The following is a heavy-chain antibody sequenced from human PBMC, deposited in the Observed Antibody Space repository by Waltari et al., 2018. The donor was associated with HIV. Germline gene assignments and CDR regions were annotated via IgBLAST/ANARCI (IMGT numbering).Heavy chain of an antibody. V-gene: IGHV5-51*01. CDR2: IYPGDSDT. CDR1: GYSFKTYW. Sequence: EVQLVQSGAEVTTPGESLKISCQGSGYSFKTYWLGWVRQMPGKGLEWMGIIYPGDSDTRYSPSCQGQVTISVDKSISTAYLQWSSLKASDTAMYYCARHRYFQHWGQGTLVTVYS. J-gene: IGHJ1*01. CDR3: ARHRYFQH.